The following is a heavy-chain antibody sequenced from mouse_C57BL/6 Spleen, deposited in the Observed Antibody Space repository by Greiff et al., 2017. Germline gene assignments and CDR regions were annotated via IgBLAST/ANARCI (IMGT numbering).Heavy chain of an antibody. Sequence: QVQLQQSGAELMKPGASVKLSCKATGYTFTGYWIEWVKQRPGHGLEWIGEILPGSGSTNYNEKFKGKATFTAVTSSNTAYMQLSSLTTEDSAIYDCASLNYDCYDEGDYWGQGTTLTVSS. V-gene: IGHV1-9*01. D-gene: IGHD2-3*01. CDR2: ILPGSGST. CDR3: ASLNYDCYDEGDY. CDR1: GYTFTGYW. J-gene: IGHJ2*01.